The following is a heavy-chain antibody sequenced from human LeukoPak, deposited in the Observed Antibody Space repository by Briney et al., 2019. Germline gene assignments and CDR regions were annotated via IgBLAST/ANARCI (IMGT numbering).Heavy chain of an antibody. CDR2: IYYSGTT. V-gene: IGHV4-59*01. Sequence: SETLSLTCTVSGGSISSYYWSWIRQPPGKGLEWIGYIYYSGTTNYNPSLKSRVTISVDTSKKQFSLKLSSVTAADTAMYYCAREAAAGNYFDPWGQGTLVTVSS. CDR3: AREAAAGNYFDP. J-gene: IGHJ5*02. D-gene: IGHD6-13*01. CDR1: GGSISSYY.